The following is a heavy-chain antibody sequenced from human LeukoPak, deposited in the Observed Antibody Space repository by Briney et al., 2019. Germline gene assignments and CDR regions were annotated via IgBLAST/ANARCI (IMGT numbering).Heavy chain of an antibody. CDR2: IYTSGST. J-gene: IGHJ4*02. CDR1: GGSISSYY. CDR3: AREGGYSGYDFLDY. Sequence: SETLSLTCTVSGGSISSYYWSWIRQPAGKGLEWIGRIYTSGSTNYNPSLKSRVTMSLDTSKNQFSLKLSSVTAADTAVYYCAREGGYSGYDFLDYWGQGTLVTVSS. V-gene: IGHV4-4*07. D-gene: IGHD5-12*01.